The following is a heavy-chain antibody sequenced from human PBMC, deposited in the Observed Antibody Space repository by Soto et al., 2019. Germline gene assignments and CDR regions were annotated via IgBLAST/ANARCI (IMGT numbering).Heavy chain of an antibody. CDR1: GGSISSYC. D-gene: IGHD1-26*01. Sequence: SETLSLTCTVSGGSISSYCWSWIRQSPGKGLEWIGYIDYSGSTKYNPSLKSRVTISVDTSKDQFSLKLSSVTPEDTAVYFCATVPPHMVGPTEYFDYWGQGTLVTVSS. CDR3: ATVPPHMVGPTEYFDY. V-gene: IGHV4-59*12. CDR2: IDYSGST. J-gene: IGHJ4*02.